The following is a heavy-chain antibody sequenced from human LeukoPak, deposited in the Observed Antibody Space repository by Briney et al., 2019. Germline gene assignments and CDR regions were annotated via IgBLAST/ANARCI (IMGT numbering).Heavy chain of an antibody. D-gene: IGHD2-2*01. J-gene: IGHJ4*02. V-gene: IGHV3-20*04. CDR3: ARDLGYCSRTSCYEVFDS. CDR1: GFTFDDYG. CDR2: INCNGGST. Sequence: LTGGSLRLSCAASGFTFDDYGMSWVRQVPGKGLEWVSGINCNGGSTGYADSVKGRFTISRDNAKNSLYLQMNSLRAEDTALYYCARDLGYCSRTSCYEVFDSWGQGTLVTVSS.